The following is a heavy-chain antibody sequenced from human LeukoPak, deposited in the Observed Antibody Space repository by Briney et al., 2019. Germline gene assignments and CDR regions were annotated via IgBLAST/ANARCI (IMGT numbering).Heavy chain of an antibody. D-gene: IGHD6-19*01. J-gene: IGHJ4*02. CDR1: GDSISNTNYY. V-gene: IGHV4-39*01. CDR3: AASEGKYASGWYASYYFDS. Sequence: PSATLSLTCTVSGDSISNTNYYWDWVRQPPGKGLEWIGNVYYGGTTYYTPSLKSRVTISVDSSKNQFSLKLRSVTAADTAVYYCAASEGKYASGWYASYYFDSWGRGTLVAVST. CDR2: VYYGGTT.